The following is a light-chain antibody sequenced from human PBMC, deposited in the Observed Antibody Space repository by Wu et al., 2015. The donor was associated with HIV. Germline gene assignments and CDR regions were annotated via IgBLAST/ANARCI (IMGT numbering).Light chain of an antibody. CDR2: GIS. CDR3: QQYNNWLPVT. J-gene: IGKJ1*01. V-gene: IGKV3-15*01. Sequence: IVMTQSPATLSVSPGEGATLSCRASQSISGNLAWYQHKPGQAPRLLIYGISTGATGVPARFSGSGSGTEFTLTISSMQSEDFAVYYCQQYNNWLPVTFGQGTKVEIK. CDR1: QSISGN.